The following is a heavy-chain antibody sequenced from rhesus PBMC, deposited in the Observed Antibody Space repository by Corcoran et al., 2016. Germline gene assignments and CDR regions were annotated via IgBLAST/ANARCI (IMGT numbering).Heavy chain of an antibody. CDR2: IYWNDDK. V-gene: IGHV2-1*01. J-gene: IGHJ4*01. D-gene: IGHD6-31*01. Sequence: QVTLKESGPALVKPTQTLTLTCTFSGFSLSTSGMGVCWIRQPPRQSLEWRAHIYWNDDKYYSTSLKSRLTISKDTSKNQVVLTMTNMDPVDTATYYCARRRVIAAAGTGFDYWGQGVLVTVSS. CDR3: ARRRVIAAAGTGFDY. CDR1: GFSLSTSGMG.